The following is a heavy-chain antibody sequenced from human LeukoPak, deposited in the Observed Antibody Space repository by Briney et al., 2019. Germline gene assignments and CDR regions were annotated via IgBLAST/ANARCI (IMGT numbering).Heavy chain of an antibody. D-gene: IGHD3-22*01. CDR3: ASARGYYWSNFDY. CDR2: IYYSGST. CDR1: GGSISSYY. Sequence: PSETLSLTCTVSGGSISSYYWSWIRQPPGKGLEWIGYIYYSGSTNYNPSLKSRVTISVDTSKNQFSLKLSSVTAADTAVYYCASARGYYWSNFDYWGQGTLVTVSS. V-gene: IGHV4-59*12. J-gene: IGHJ4*02.